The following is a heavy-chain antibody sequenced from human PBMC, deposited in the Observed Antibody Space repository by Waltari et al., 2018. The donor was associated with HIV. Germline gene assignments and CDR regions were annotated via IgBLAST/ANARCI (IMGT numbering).Heavy chain of an antibody. D-gene: IGHD1-20*01. CDR3: ARDWTITATTRVDF. V-gene: IGHV3-33*01. CDR1: GFILNQFA. J-gene: IGHJ4*03. CDR2: IWYDGGNE. Sequence: QVRLAESGGGVVQPGRSLRLSCVASGFILNQFAMHWVRQKPGKGLEWVAAIWYDGGNEYYADSVKGRFTISRDNSKNTLYLQMNSLRAEDTAVYYCARDWTITATTRVDFWGPGTLVTVSS.